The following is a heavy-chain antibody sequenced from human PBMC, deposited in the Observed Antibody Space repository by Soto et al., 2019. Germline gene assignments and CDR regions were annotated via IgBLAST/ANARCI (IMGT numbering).Heavy chain of an antibody. Sequence: ASVQGSWKGGGYIFTNYAMHWVRQAPGQRLEWMGWINAGNANTKYSQKFQGRVTITRDTSASTAYMELSSLRSEDTAVYYCLRTESGTVSHTDYRRQGTLVTVSS. CDR3: LRTESGTVSHTDY. D-gene: IGHD1-26*01. J-gene: IGHJ4*02. V-gene: IGHV1-3*01. CDR1: GYIFTNYA. CDR2: INAGNANT.